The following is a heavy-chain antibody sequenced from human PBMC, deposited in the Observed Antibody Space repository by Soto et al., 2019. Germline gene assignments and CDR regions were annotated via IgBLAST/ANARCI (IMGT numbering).Heavy chain of an antibody. Sequence: SETLSLTCTVSGGSISSSTYYWGWIRQSPGKGLEWIGSIYHSGHTYYNPSLKSRVTISVDTSKNQFSLKLSSVTAADTAVYYCARASGRLWFGELLYYFDYWGQGTLVTVS. J-gene: IGHJ4*02. CDR1: GGSISSSTYY. V-gene: IGHV4-39*07. CDR3: ARASGRLWFGELLYYFDY. CDR2: IYHSGHT. D-gene: IGHD3-10*01.